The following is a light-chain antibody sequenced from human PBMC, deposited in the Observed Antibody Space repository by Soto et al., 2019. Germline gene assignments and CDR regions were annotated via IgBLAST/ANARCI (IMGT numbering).Light chain of an antibody. V-gene: IGKV1-39*01. Sequence: DIQMAQSPSTLSASIGDRVTITCRASQSISSWLAWYQQKPGKAPKLLIYDASALPRGVPSRFSGSGSGTDFTLTISSLQPEHFATYCCQQSYSTPPTFGQGTKVDIK. CDR2: DAS. J-gene: IGKJ1*01. CDR1: QSISSW. CDR3: QQSYSTPPT.